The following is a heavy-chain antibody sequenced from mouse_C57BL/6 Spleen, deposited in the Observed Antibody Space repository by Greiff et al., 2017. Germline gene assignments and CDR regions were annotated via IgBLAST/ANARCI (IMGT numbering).Heavy chain of an antibody. CDR3: ARWDPDGYYGDFDY. CDR2: INPSSGYT. CDR1: GYTFTSYW. Sequence: QVQLKESGAELAKPGASVTLSCTASGYTFTSYWMPWVQQRPGQGLEWIGYINPSSGYTKYNQKFKDKSTLTADKSSSTDYMQLSRLTYEDSAVYYCARWDPDGYYGDFDYWGKGTTLTASS. J-gene: IGHJ2*01. D-gene: IGHD2-3*01. V-gene: IGHV1-7*01.